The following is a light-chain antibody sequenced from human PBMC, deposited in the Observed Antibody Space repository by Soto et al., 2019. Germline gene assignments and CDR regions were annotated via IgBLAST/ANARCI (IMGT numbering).Light chain of an antibody. CDR2: GND. J-gene: IGLJ3*02. CDR3: ATWDTNLSAV. CDR1: TSNIGHNY. V-gene: IGLV1-51*01. Sequence: QSVLTQPPSVSAAPGQTVTISCSGGTSNIGHNYVSWYQQLPGTAPTLLIYGNDKRPSGIPDRFSGSKSGTSATLAITGLQCGDEADYYCATWDTNLSAVFGGGTKVTVL.